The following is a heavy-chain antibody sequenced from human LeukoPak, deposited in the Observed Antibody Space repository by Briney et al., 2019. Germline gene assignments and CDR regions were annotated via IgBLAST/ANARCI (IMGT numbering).Heavy chain of an antibody. CDR2: ISAYNGNT. Sequence: PRASVKVSCKASGYTFTSYGISWVRQAPGQGLEWMGWISAYNGNTNYAQKLQGRVTMTTDTSTSTAYMELRSLRSDDTAVYYCARAFWNVYGDYAGIDYWGQGTLVTVSS. J-gene: IGHJ4*02. D-gene: IGHD4-17*01. CDR1: GYTFTSYG. CDR3: ARAFWNVYGDYAGIDY. V-gene: IGHV1-18*01.